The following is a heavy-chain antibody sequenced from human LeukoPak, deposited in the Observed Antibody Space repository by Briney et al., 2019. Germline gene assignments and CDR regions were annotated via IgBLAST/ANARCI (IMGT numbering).Heavy chain of an antibody. CDR1: GGSISSGGYS. Sequence: SQTLSLTCAVSGGSISSGGYSWSWIRQPPGKGLEWIGYIYHSGSTYYNPSLKSRVTISVDRPKNQFSLKLSSVTAADTAVYYCARDLEGGAWFDPWGQGTLVTVSS. CDR3: ARDLEGGAWFDP. CDR2: IYHSGST. J-gene: IGHJ5*02. V-gene: IGHV4-30-2*01. D-gene: IGHD1-1*01.